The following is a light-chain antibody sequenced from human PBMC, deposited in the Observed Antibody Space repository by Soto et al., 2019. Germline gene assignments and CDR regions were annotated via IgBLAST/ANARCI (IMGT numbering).Light chain of an antibody. Sequence: QLVLTQSPSASASLGASGKLTCTLSSGHSSYAIAWHQQQPEKGPRYLVRLNSDGSHSKGDGIPDRFSGSSSGAERYLTISSLRSEDEADYYCQTWDTGIVVFGGGTQLTVL. V-gene: IGLV4-69*01. CDR1: SGHSSYA. CDR2: LNSDGSH. J-gene: IGLJ2*01. CDR3: QTWDTGIVV.